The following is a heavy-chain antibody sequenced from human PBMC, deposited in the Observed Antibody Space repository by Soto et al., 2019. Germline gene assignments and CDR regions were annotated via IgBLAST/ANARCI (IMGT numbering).Heavy chain of an antibody. V-gene: IGHV3-30-3*01. Sequence: GGSLRLSCAASGFTFSSYAMHWVRQSPGKGLEWVAVISYDGSNKYYADSVKGRFTISRDNSKNTLYLQMNSLRAEDTAVYYCARAHVDTAMVAPYYYYYYGMDVWGQGTTVTVSS. J-gene: IGHJ6*02. CDR2: ISYDGSNK. CDR3: ARAHVDTAMVAPYYYYYYGMDV. CDR1: GFTFSSYA. D-gene: IGHD5-18*01.